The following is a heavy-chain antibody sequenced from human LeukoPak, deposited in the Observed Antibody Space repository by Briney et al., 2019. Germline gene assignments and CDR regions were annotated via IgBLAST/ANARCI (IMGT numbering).Heavy chain of an antibody. CDR1: GDTFTGYY. J-gene: IGHJ5*02. Sequence: ASVKVSCKASGDTFTGYYMHWVRQAPGQGLEWMGWINPNSGGTNYAQKFQGRVTMTRDTSISTAYMELSRLRSDDTAVYYCARNAIAAAGEGDWFDPWGQGTLVTVSS. V-gene: IGHV1-2*02. CDR3: ARNAIAAAGEGDWFDP. D-gene: IGHD6-13*01. CDR2: INPNSGGT.